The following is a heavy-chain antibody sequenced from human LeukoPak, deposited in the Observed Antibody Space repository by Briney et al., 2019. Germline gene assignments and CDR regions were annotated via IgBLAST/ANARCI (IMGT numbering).Heavy chain of an antibody. Sequence: SEALSLTCTVSGGSISSYYWSWIRQPPGKGLEWIGYIYYSGSTNYNPSLKSRVTISVDTSKNQFSLKLSSVTAADTAVYYCARARSPKTFDYWGQGTLVTVSS. D-gene: IGHD6-19*01. CDR2: IYYSGST. CDR3: ARARSPKTFDY. V-gene: IGHV4-59*01. J-gene: IGHJ4*02. CDR1: GGSISSYY.